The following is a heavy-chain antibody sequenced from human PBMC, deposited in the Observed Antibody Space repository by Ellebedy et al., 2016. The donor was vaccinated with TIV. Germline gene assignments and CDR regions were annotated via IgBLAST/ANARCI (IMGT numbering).Heavy chain of an antibody. V-gene: IGHV3-7*01. Sequence: PGGSLRLSCAASGFTFSSSWVHWVRRAPGKGLEWVANIKGDGSAKFYVDSVRGRFTISRDNAKNSLYLQMNSLRAEDTALYYCAREGNAIFDRWGQGTVVAVSS. CDR1: GFTFSSSW. CDR2: IKGDGSAK. CDR3: AREGNAIFDR. D-gene: IGHD2-2*02. J-gene: IGHJ4*02.